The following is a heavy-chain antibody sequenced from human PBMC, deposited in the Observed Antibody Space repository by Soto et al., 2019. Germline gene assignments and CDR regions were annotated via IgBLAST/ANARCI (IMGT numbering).Heavy chain of an antibody. CDR1: GFTFSWSA. D-gene: IGHD1-26*01. CDR3: TRWAHSHAWYFDI. V-gene: IGHV3-73*01. CDR2: IRSKGNNYAT. Sequence: EVQLVESGGGLVQPGGSLKLSCAASGFTFSWSAMHWVRQASGKGLDLVGRIRSKGNNYATEFAASVTGRFTISRDDSKNMVYLQINSLDTEDTAVYYCTRWAHSHAWYFDIWGRGTLVTVSS. J-gene: IGHJ2*01.